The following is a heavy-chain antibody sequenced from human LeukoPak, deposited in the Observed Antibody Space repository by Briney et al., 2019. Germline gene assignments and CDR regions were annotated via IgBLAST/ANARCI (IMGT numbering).Heavy chain of an antibody. D-gene: IGHD3-10*01. V-gene: IGHV4-38-2*01. CDR3: ARTYGSGSGFDY. CDR1: GYSITTGYY. CDR2: IYHSGST. J-gene: IGHJ4*02. Sequence: SETLSLTCAVSGYSITTGYYWGWIRQPPGKGLEWIGSIYHSGSTYNNPSLKSRVTISVDTSKNQFSLNLRSVTAADTAVYYCARTYGSGSGFDYWSQGTLVTVSS.